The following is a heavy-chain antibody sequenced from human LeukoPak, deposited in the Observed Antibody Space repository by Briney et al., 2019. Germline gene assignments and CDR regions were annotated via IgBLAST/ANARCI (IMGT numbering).Heavy chain of an antibody. Sequence: GGALRLSCVAPGFRLSSDWMSWSRQAPGKGLEWVANIQPDGTEYYVESVKGRSTISRDNAKNSMFLQMNSLSAEATAVYYCARDSIAVDWGQGTLVTVSS. CDR3: ARDSIAVD. V-gene: IGHV3-7*04. CDR1: GFRLSSDW. D-gene: IGHD6-19*01. CDR2: IQPDGTE. J-gene: IGHJ4*02.